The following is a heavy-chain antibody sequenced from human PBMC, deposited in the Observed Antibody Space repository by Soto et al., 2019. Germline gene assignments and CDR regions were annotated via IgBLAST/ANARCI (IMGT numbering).Heavy chain of an antibody. CDR1: GGSISSSSYY. CDR3: ARLHSLWFGELLPNWFDP. V-gene: IGHV4-39*01. D-gene: IGHD3-10*01. J-gene: IGHJ5*02. Sequence: SETLSLTCTVSGGSISSSSYYWGWIRQPPGKGLEWIGSIYYSGSTYYNPSLKSRVTISVDTSKNQFSLKLSSVTAADTAVYYCARLHSLWFGELLPNWFDPWGQGTLVTVSS. CDR2: IYYSGST.